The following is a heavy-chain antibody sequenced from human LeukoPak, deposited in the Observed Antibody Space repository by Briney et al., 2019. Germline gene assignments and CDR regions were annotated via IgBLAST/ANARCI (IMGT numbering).Heavy chain of an antibody. D-gene: IGHD2/OR15-2a*01. Sequence: SETLSLTCTVSGGSISGSTHYWDWIRQPPGKGLEWIGNIFYSGTTYYNPSLRSRVAMSVDTSKNQFSLKLSSVTAADTAVYYCGRHSAGKNWFDSWGQGTQVTVSS. CDR1: GGSISGSTHY. CDR3: GRHSAGKNWFDS. J-gene: IGHJ5*01. CDR2: IFYSGTT. V-gene: IGHV4-39*01.